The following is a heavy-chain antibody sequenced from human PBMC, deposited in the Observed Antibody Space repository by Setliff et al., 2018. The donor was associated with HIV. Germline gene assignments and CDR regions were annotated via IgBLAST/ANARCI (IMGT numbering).Heavy chain of an antibody. V-gene: IGHV4-4*07. D-gene: IGHD1-26*01. CDR2: IYTSGSINYNPSGST. Sequence: SETLSLTCTVSGGSMSSYYWSWIRQPAGKGLEWIGRIYTSGSINYNPSGSTNYNPSLKSRVTMSVDTSKNQFSLKLSSVTAADTAVYYCARDRYSGSSTDYWGQGTLVTVSS. J-gene: IGHJ4*02. CDR1: GGSMSSYY. CDR3: ARDRYSGSSTDY.